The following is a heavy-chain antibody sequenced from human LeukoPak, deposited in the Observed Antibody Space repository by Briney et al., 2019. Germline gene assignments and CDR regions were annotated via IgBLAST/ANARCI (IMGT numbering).Heavy chain of an antibody. J-gene: IGHJ4*02. V-gene: IGHV1-2*02. Sequence: ASVTVSCKASGYTFTGYYIHWVRLAPGQGPEWMGWINPNSGDTYYAQMFQGRVTMTRDTSITTAYMELSRLRSDDRAVYYCAREAHGSGTYYSDNSGQGTLVTVSS. CDR3: AREAHGSGTYYSDN. D-gene: IGHD3-10*01. CDR2: INPNSGDT. CDR1: GYTFTGYY.